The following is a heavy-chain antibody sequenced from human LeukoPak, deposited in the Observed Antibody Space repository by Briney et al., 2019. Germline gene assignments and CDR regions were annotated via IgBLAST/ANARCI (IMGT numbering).Heavy chain of an antibody. CDR3: IRDFRSADL. V-gene: IGHV3-74*01. CDR2: IYVDGRTT. J-gene: IGHJ5*02. Sequence: GGSLRLSCVASGFTFSNYWMHWVCQPPGKGLVWVSRIYVDGRTTNYADSVKGRFTISRDNAKNTVYLEMNSLSVEDTATYYCIRDFRSADLWGQGTLVTVTS. CDR1: GFTFSNYW.